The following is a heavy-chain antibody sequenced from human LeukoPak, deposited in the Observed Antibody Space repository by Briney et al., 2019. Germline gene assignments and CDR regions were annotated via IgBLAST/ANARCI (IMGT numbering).Heavy chain of an antibody. CDR1: GFTFSNAR. CDR2: IKSKTDGGTT. CDR3: TTIRDDSSGYDY. Sequence: PGGALRLSCAASGFTFSNARMSWVRQAPGKGLEWVGRIKSKTDGGTTDYAAPVKGRFTISRDDSKNTLYLQMNSLKTEDTAVYYCTTIRDDSSGYDYWGQGTLVSVSS. V-gene: IGHV3-15*01. D-gene: IGHD3-22*01. J-gene: IGHJ4*02.